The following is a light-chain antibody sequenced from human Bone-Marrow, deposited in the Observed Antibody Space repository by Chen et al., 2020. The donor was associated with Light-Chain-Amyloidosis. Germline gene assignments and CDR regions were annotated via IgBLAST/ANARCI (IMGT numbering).Light chain of an antibody. V-gene: IGLV3-25*03. CDR2: KDS. CDR1: ALPKQY. Sequence: SYELTQPPSVSVSPGPTARITYSGDALPKQYAYWYQQKPGQAPVLVIYKDSERPSGIPERFSGSSSGTTVTLTISGVQAEDEADYYCQSADSRDLGVFGGGTKLTVL. J-gene: IGLJ3*02. CDR3: QSADSRDLGV.